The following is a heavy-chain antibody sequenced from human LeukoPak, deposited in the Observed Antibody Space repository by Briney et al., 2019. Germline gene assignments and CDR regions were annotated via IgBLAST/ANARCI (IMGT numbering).Heavy chain of an antibody. CDR3: AKDLGKPWDY. CDR1: GFTFSSYG. CDR2: ISYDGSNK. V-gene: IGHV3-30*18. Sequence: GGSLRLSCAASGFTFSSYGMHWVRQAPGKGLEWVAVISYDGSNKYYADSVKGRFTISRDNSKNTLYLQMNSPRAEDTAVYYCAKDLGKPWDYWGQGTLVTVSS. J-gene: IGHJ4*02.